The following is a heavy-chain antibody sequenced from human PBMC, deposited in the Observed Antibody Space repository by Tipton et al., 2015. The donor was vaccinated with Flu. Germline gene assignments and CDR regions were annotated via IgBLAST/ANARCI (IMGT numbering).Heavy chain of an antibody. CDR1: GYTFTSYY. CDR3: AGALGIVGATAYGMDV. D-gene: IGHD1-26*01. V-gene: IGHV1-46*01. J-gene: IGHJ6*02. Sequence: QLVQSGAEVKKPGASVKVSCKASGYTFTSYYMHWVRQAPGQGLEWMGIINPSGGSTSYAQKFQGRVTMTRDTSTSAVYMELGSLRSEDTAVYYCAGALGIVGATAYGMDVWAKGPRSPSP. CDR2: INPSGGST.